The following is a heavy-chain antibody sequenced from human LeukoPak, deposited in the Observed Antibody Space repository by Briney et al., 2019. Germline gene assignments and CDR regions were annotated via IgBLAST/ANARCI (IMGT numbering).Heavy chain of an antibody. V-gene: IGHV4-30-4*01. CDR1: GGSISSGDYY. J-gene: IGHJ6*02. D-gene: IGHD2-2*01. Sequence: SETLSLTCTVSGGSISSGDYYWSWIRQPPGKGLEWIGYIYYSGSTYYNPSLKSRVTISVDTSKNQFSLKLSSVTAADTVVYYCARGLVIVVVPAAIHYGMDVWGQGTTVTVSS. CDR3: ARGLVIVVVPAAIHYGMDV. CDR2: IYYSGST.